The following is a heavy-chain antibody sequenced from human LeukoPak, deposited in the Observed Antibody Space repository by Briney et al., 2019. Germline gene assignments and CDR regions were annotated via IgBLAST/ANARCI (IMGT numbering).Heavy chain of an antibody. Sequence: SETLSLTCTVSAYSINSGYYWGWIRPPPGKGLEWIGSVHHSGNTYYTPSFPSRITISVVTSKNQFSLKLSSVTAADTAVYYCARQVATKGEWAFDSWGQGTMVTVSS. CDR2: VHHSGNT. CDR3: ARQVATKGEWAFDS. CDR1: AYSINSGYY. D-gene: IGHD5-12*01. J-gene: IGHJ3*02. V-gene: IGHV4-38-2*02.